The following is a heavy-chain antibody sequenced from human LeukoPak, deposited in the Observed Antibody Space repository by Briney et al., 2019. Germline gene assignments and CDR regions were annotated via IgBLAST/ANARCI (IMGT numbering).Heavy chain of an antibody. D-gene: IGHD6-13*01. CDR1: GGSISSYY. CDR2: IYYSGST. V-gene: IGHV4-59*01. J-gene: IGHJ5*02. Sequence: SETVSLTCTVSGGSISSYYWSWIRQPPGKGLEWIGYIYYSGSTNYNPSLKNRVTISIDTPRNQFSLKLISVTAADTAVYFCARVDSSSWYGNWFDPWGQGTLVTVSS. CDR3: ARVDSSSWYGNWFDP.